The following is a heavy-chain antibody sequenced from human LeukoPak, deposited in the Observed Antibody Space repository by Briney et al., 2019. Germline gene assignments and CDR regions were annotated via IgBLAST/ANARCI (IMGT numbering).Heavy chain of an antibody. V-gene: IGHV4-61*02. J-gene: IGHJ4*02. D-gene: IGHD4-17*01. CDR1: GGSISSGSYY. Sequence: PSQTLSLTCTVSGGSISSGSYYWSWIRQPAGKGLEWIGRIYTSGSTNYNPSLKSRVTISVDTSKNQFSLKLSSVTAADTAAYYCAGDNGDYVVDYWGQGTLVTVSS. CDR2: IYTSGST. CDR3: AGDNGDYVVDY.